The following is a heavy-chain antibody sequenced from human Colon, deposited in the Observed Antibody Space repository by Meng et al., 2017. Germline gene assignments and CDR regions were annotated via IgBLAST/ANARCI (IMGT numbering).Heavy chain of an antibody. CDR3: AKGGWGYCSGGSCYPEI. Sequence: GGSLRLSCAASGFTFSNYAMSWVRQAPGKGLEWVSAIVGSTGISGSTYYADSVKGRFTISRDNSKNTLYLQMNSLRAEDTAIYYCAKGGWGYCSGGSCYPEIWGQGTLVTVSS. J-gene: IGHJ1*01. CDR1: GFTFSNYA. CDR2: IVGSTGISGST. D-gene: IGHD2-15*01. V-gene: IGHV3-23*01.